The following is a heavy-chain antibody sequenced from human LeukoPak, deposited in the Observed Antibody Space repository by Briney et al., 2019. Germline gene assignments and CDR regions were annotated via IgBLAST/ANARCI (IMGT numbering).Heavy chain of an antibody. J-gene: IGHJ5*02. CDR3: ARGHSVGEWLLYRNWFDP. D-gene: IGHD3-3*01. Sequence: GASVKVSCKASGYTFTSYAMNWVRQAPGQGLEWMGWINTNTGNPTYAQGFTGRFVFSLDTSVSTAYLQISSLKAEDTAVYYCARGHSVGEWLLYRNWFDPWGQGTLVTVSS. V-gene: IGHV7-4-1*02. CDR2: INTNTGNP. CDR1: GYTFTSYA.